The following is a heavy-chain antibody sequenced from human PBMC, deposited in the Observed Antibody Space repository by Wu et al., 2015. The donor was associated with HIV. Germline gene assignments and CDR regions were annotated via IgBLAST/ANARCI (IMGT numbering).Heavy chain of an antibody. CDR1: GYTFTGYY. V-gene: IGHV1-2*02. D-gene: IGHD6-13*01. J-gene: IGHJ4*02. Sequence: QVQLVQSGAEVKKPGASVKVSCEASGYTFTGYYIHWVRQAPGQGLEWMGWINPNSGGTNYAQKFQGRVTMTGDTSISTAYMEMSRLRSDDTAVYYCARALSSSWYFGYVGPGNAGHRLL. CDR2: INPNSGGT. CDR3: ARALSSSWYFGY.